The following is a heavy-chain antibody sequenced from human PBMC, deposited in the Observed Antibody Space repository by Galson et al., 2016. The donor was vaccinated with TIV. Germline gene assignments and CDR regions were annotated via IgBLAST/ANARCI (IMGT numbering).Heavy chain of an antibody. V-gene: IGHV4-39*07. D-gene: IGHD3-3*01. Sequence: LSLTCTVSGGSISGSGYYWGWIRQPPGKGLEWIGSAFYSGSTYYNASLRSRVTISVATSKIQFSLKLNSVTAADTAVYYCARGFAYNFWGGYSLAMDVWGKGTTVTGSS. CDR2: AFYSGST. CDR1: GGSISGSGYY. J-gene: IGHJ6*03. CDR3: ARGFAYNFWGGYSLAMDV.